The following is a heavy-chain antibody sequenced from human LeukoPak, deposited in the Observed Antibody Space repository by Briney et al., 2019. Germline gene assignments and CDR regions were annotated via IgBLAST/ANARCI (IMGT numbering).Heavy chain of an antibody. CDR2: IYHSGST. CDR1: GYSISSGYY. D-gene: IGHD3-10*01. J-gene: IGHJ4*02. Sequence: PSETLSLTCTVSGYSISSGYYWGWIRQPPGKGLEWIGSIYHSGSTYYNPSLKSRVTISVDTSKNQFSLKLSSVTAADTAVYYYARVGWFGELLPSYYFDYWGQGTLVTVSS. V-gene: IGHV4-38-2*02. CDR3: ARVGWFGELLPSYYFDY.